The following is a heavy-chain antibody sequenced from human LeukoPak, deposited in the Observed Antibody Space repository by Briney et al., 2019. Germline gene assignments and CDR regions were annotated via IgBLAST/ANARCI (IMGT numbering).Heavy chain of an antibody. V-gene: IGHV3-74*01. Sequence: GGSLTLSCTTSGFTFSNYWMYWVRQAPGKGLMWVSRIKSDGTGITYTDSVEGRFTISRDNAKNTLYLQMNSLRDEDTAVYYCVRGQTIDYRGKGTLVTVSS. CDR2: IKSDGTGI. J-gene: IGHJ4*02. D-gene: IGHD3-3*01. CDR3: VRGQTIDY. CDR1: GFTFSNYW.